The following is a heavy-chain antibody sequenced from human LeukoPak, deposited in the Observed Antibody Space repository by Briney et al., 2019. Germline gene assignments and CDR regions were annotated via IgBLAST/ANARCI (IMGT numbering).Heavy chain of an antibody. V-gene: IGHV3-74*01. CDR3: ARDGYGAFDI. CDR2: INSDGSST. Sequence: PGGPLKFTGAASGLTFVSYWRRWVRQAPGKGLVWVSRINSDGSSTSYADSVKGRVTISRDNAKNTLYLQMNSLRAEDTAVYYCARDGYGAFDIWGQGTMVTVSS. D-gene: IGHD6-13*01. CDR1: GLTFVSYW. J-gene: IGHJ3*02.